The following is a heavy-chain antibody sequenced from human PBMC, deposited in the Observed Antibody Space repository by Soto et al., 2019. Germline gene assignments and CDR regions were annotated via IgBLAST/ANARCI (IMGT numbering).Heavy chain of an antibody. CDR3: ARVVPSRSGYYTPSYWFVL. D-gene: IGHD3-3*01. CDR1: AGTFSSYA. Sequence: SVKVSCKASAGTFSSYAISWVRQAPGQGLEWMGGIIPIFGTANYAQKFQGRVTITADESTSTAYMELSSLRSEDTAVYYCARVVPSRSGYYTPSYWFVLWGQGTLVTVSS. CDR2: IIPIFGTA. V-gene: IGHV1-69*13. J-gene: IGHJ5*02.